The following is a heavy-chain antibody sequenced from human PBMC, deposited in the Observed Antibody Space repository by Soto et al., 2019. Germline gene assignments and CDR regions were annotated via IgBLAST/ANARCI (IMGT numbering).Heavy chain of an antibody. V-gene: IGHV2-5*02. CDR3: AHSFTQRGRFDP. Sequence: GLDLEWLALIYWDDDKRYSPSLKSRLTITKDTSKNQVVLTMTNMDPVDTATYYCAHSFTQRGRFDPWGQGTLVTVSS. J-gene: IGHJ5*02. D-gene: IGHD3-16*01. CDR2: IYWDDDK.